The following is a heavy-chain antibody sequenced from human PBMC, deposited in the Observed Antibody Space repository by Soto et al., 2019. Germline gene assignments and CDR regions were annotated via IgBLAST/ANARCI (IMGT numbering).Heavy chain of an antibody. CDR3: VKGLTSSWYYFDN. V-gene: IGHV3-9*01. CDR2: ISWNSAFT. J-gene: IGHJ4*02. D-gene: IGHD6-13*01. Sequence: EVQLVESGGGLVQPGRSLRLSCVASGFTFGDYAMHWVRQVPGKGLEWVACISWNSAFTAYANSVKGRFTISRDNAKNSLYLQMNNLRPEDTAFYYCVKGLTSSWYYFDNWGQGTLVTVSS. CDR1: GFTFGDYA.